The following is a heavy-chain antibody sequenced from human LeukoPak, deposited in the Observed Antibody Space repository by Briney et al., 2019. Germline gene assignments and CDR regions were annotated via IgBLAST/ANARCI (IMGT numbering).Heavy chain of an antibody. V-gene: IGHV1-18*01. Sequence: ASVKVSCKASGYTFTTYGVGWVRQAPGQGLEWMGWMSAYTGDTSYAQKLQGRVTMTTDTSTSTAYMELRSLRSDDTAVYYCARTPRYDFWSGYLFDYWGQGTLVTVSS. D-gene: IGHD3-3*01. CDR1: GYTFTTYG. J-gene: IGHJ4*02. CDR3: ARTPRYDFWSGYLFDY. CDR2: MSAYTGDT.